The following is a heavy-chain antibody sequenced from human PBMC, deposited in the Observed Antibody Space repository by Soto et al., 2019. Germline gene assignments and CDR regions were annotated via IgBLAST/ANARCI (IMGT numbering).Heavy chain of an antibody. V-gene: IGHV3-23*01. D-gene: IGHD1-26*01. CDR2: ISGSGGST. CDR1: GFTFSSYA. Sequence: LILSCAASGFTFSSYAMSWVRQAPGKGLEWVSAISGSGGSTYYADSVKGRFTISRDNSKNTLYLQMNSLRAEDTAVYYCAKESNSGSYYGYWGQGTLVTVSS. CDR3: AKESNSGSYYGY. J-gene: IGHJ4*02.